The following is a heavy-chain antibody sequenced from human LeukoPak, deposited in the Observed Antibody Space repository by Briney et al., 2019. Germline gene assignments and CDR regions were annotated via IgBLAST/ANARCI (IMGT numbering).Heavy chain of an antibody. Sequence: GGSLRLSCAASGFTFSSYAMSWVRQAPGKGLEWVSAISGSSSYIYYADSVKGRFTISRDNAKNSLYLQMNSLRAEDTAVYYCARGDSYYTAMIYWGQGTLVTVSS. CDR3: ARGDSYYTAMIY. CDR1: GFTFSSYA. V-gene: IGHV3-21*01. CDR2: ISGSSSYI. J-gene: IGHJ4*02. D-gene: IGHD5-18*01.